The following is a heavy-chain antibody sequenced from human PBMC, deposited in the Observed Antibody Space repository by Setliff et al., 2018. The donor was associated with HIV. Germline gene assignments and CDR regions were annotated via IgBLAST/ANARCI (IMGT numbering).Heavy chain of an antibody. D-gene: IGHD6-6*01. CDR2: ISSSGSTI. V-gene: IGHV3-11*01. J-gene: IGHJ5*01. CDR1: GFTFSDYY. Sequence: PGGSLRLSCAASGFTFSDYYMSWIRQAPGKGLEWVSYISSSGSTIYYADSVKGRLTISRDNAKNSLYLQMTSLRAEDTAPYFCARDPRTDSSYAWFDSWGQGTLVTVSS. CDR3: ARDPRTDSSYAWFDS.